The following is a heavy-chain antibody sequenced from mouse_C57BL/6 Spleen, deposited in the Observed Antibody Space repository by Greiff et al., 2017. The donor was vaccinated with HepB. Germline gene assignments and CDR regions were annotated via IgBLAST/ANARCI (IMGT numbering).Heavy chain of an antibody. V-gene: IGHV14-4*01. CDR1: GFNIKDDY. D-gene: IGHD2-5*01. CDR2: IDPENGDT. CDR3: TTHSNYPYAMDY. Sequence: EVQLQQSGAELVRPGASVKLSCTASGFNIKDDYMHWVKQRPEQGLEWIGWIDPENGDTEYASKFQGKATITADTYSNTAYLQLSSLTSDDTAVYYCTTHSNYPYAMDYWGQGTSVTVSS. J-gene: IGHJ4*01.